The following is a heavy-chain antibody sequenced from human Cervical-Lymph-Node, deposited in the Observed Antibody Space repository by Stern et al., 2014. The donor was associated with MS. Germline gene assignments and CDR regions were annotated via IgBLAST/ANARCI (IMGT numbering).Heavy chain of an antibody. Sequence: VQLVESGGGSVQPGRSLRLSCAASGFTFDDCAMHWVRQAPGKGLEWVSGISWNSNNIGYADSGRGRFTISRDNAKNSLYLQMNGLRPEDTALYYCAKDISERHYYFDSWGEGTLVTVSS. D-gene: IGHD3-16*02. CDR1: GFTFDDCA. CDR3: AKDISERHYYFDS. J-gene: IGHJ4*02. V-gene: IGHV3-9*01. CDR2: ISWNSNNI.